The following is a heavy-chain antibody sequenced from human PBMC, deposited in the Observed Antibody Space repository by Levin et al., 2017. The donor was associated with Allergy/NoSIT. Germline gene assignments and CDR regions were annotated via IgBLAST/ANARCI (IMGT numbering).Heavy chain of an antibody. CDR1: GYTFTGYY. V-gene: IGHV1-2*02. Sequence: GESLKISCKASGYTFTGYYMHWVRQAPGQGLEWMGWINPNSGGTNYAQKFQGRVTMTRDTSISTAYMELSRLRSDDTAVYYCAGGPGYCSSTSCYVYYYGMDVWGQGTTVTVSS. CDR2: INPNSGGT. D-gene: IGHD2-2*01. J-gene: IGHJ6*02. CDR3: AGGPGYCSSTSCYVYYYGMDV.